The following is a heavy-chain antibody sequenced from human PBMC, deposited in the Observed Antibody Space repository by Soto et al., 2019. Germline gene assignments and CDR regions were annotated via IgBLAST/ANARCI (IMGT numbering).Heavy chain of an antibody. CDR1: GYTFTGYY. J-gene: IGHJ5*02. CDR3: ARALRYCSGGSCYVP. Sequence: ASVKVSCKASGYTFTGYYMHWVRQAPGQGLEWMGWINPNSGGTNYAQKFQGRVTMTRDTSISTAYMELSRLRSDDTAVYYCARALRYCSGGSCYVPWGQGTLVTDSS. V-gene: IGHV1-2*02. CDR2: INPNSGGT. D-gene: IGHD2-15*01.